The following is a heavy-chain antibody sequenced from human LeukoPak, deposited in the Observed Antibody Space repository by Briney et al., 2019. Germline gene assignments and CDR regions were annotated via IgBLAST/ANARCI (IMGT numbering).Heavy chain of an antibody. D-gene: IGHD3-10*01. CDR2: ISGSGEIT. V-gene: IGHV3-23*01. J-gene: IGHJ4*02. CDR1: GFIFDSYG. Sequence: GRSLRLSCAASGFIFDSYGMHWVRQAPGMRLEWVSSISGSGEITYYADSLEDRFTISRDNSKNTLYLQMNSLRAEDTALYYCAKFFLPYLAGGTGSRWGQGTLVTVSS. CDR3: AKFFLPYLAGGTGSR.